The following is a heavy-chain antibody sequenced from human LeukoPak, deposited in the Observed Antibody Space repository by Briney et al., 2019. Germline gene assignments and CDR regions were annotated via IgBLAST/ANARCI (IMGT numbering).Heavy chain of an antibody. Sequence: SVKVSCKSSGGTFTDYGISWVRHAPGQGLEWMGRIIPIFTTANYAQKFQGRVTITADTSTNTAYMELTSLRSEDTAVYYCASDGGFEYYFDYWGQGNPAHRLL. CDR2: IIPIFTTA. CDR3: ASDGGFEYYFDY. D-gene: IGHD2/OR15-2a*01. V-gene: IGHV1-69*06. CDR1: GGTFTDYG. J-gene: IGHJ4*02.